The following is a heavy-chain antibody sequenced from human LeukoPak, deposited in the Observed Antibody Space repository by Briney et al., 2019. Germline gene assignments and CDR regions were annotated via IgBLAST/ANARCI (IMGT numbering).Heavy chain of an antibody. J-gene: IGHJ4*02. CDR1: GYTFTSYV. CDR2: INAGNGDT. CDR3: ARDLYSYGFY. Sequence: GASVKVSCKASGYTFTSYVLHWVRQAPGHRREWMAWINAGNGDTKYSQIFQGRVTITRDTSANTVHMELTSLGSDDTAVYYCARDLYSYGFYWGQGTLVTVSS. D-gene: IGHD5-18*01. V-gene: IGHV1-3*01.